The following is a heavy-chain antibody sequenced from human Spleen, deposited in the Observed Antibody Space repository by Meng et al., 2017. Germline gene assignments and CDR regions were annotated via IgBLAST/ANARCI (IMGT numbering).Heavy chain of an antibody. CDR3: ARDLVTGIGYFDP. J-gene: IGHJ5*02. CDR2: INHSGST. Sequence: SETLSLTCAVYGGSFSGYYWSWIRQPPGKGLEWIGEINHSGSTNYNPSLKSRVTISVDTSKNQFSLKLSSVTAADTAVYYCARDLVTGIGYFDPWGQGTLVTVSS. V-gene: IGHV4-34*01. CDR1: GGSFSGYY. D-gene: IGHD1-20*01.